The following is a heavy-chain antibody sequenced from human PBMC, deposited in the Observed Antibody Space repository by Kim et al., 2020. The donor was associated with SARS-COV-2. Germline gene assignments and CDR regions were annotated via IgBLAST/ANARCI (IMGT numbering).Heavy chain of an antibody. V-gene: IGHV5-51*01. J-gene: IGHJ6*02. CDR1: GYSFTSYW. CDR3: ASGRSQNQKGYYYYGMDV. Sequence: GESLKISCKGSGYSFTSYWIGWVRQMPGKGLEWMGIIYPGDSDTRYSPSFQGQVTISADKSISTAYLQWSSLKASDTAMYYCASGRSQNQKGYYYYGMDVWGQGTTVTVSS. CDR2: IYPGDSDT.